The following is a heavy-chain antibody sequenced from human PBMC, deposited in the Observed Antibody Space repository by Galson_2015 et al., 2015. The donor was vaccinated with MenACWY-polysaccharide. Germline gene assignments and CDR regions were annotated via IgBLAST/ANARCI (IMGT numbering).Heavy chain of an antibody. J-gene: IGHJ4*02. CDR2: ISWHSGSL. V-gene: IGHV3-9*01. CDR3: AKDAYDSSGYYSVFDY. Sequence: SLRLSCAASGFTFDDYSMHWVRQAPGKGVEWVSGISWHSGSLGYADSVRGRFTISRDNAKNSLYLQMNSLRAEDTALYYCAKDAYDSSGYYSVFDYWGQGTLVTVSS. CDR1: GFTFDDYS. D-gene: IGHD3-22*01.